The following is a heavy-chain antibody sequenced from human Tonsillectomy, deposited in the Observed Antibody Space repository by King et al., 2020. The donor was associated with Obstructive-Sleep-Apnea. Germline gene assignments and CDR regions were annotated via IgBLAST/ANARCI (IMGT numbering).Heavy chain of an antibody. D-gene: IGHD3-9*01. Sequence: VQLVESGGGLVQPGGSLRLSCAASGFTFSNYWMTWVRQAPGQGLEWVANIKTDGTDKKYVGSLKGRFTISRDNARNSLYLEMNSLRVEDTAVYCCARDDVNSFDPNWGQGTLVTVSS. CDR1: GFTFSNYW. CDR2: IKTDGTDK. CDR3: ARDDVNSFDPN. V-gene: IGHV3-7*01. J-gene: IGHJ4*02.